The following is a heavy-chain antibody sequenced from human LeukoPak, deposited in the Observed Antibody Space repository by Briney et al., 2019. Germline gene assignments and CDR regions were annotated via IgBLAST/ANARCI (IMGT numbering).Heavy chain of an antibody. CDR3: ARDTSSSYGSGSDY. J-gene: IGHJ4*02. V-gene: IGHV3-20*04. CDR2: INWNGGST. D-gene: IGHD3-10*01. CDR1: GFTFDDYA. Sequence: GGSLRLSCAASGFTFDDYAMHWVRQAPGKGLEWVSGINWNGGSTGYADSVKGRFTISRDNAKNSLYLQMNSLRAEDTALYYCARDTSSSYGSGSDYWGQGTLVTVSS.